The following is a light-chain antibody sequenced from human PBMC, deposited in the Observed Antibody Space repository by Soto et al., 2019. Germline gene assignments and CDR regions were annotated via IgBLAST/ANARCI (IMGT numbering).Light chain of an antibody. CDR3: QQGLSFPIT. V-gene: IGKV1-12*01. J-gene: IGKJ5*01. CDR1: QDVSTW. Sequence: DIQMTQSPSSVSASVGDTVTITCRASQDVSTWLAWYQQRPGKAPNLLIYAASSLQIGVPSRFSGSGSGTDFTLTIAGLQPEDFATYYCQQGLSFPITFGQVTQLDIK. CDR2: AAS.